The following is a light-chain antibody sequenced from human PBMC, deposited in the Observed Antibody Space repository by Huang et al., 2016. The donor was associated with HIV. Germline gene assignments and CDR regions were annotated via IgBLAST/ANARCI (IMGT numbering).Light chain of an antibody. Sequence: IRMTQSPSSLSASTGDRVTITCRANQDINNFLAWYQQRPGSVPKLLIYAASTLQSGVPARFSGNGSGTDFTFTIGCLHSEDVATYYCQQYDIHPLTFGPGTRVDIK. CDR2: AAS. V-gene: IGKV1-8*01. CDR1: QDINNF. CDR3: QQYDIHPLT. J-gene: IGKJ3*01.